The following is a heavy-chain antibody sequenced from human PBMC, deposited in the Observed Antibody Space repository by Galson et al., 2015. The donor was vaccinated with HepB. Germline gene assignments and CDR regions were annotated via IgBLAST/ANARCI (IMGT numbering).Heavy chain of an antibody. D-gene: IGHD3-10*01. CDR3: ARGGRITMVRGVMTAFDY. V-gene: IGHV1-69*13. J-gene: IGHJ4*02. CDR2: IIPIFGIA. Sequence: SVKVSCKASGGTFSSYATSWVRQAPGQGLEWMGGIIPIFGIANYAQKFQGRVTITADESTSTAYMELSSLRSEDTAVYYCARGGRITMVRGVMTAFDYWGQGTLVTVSS. CDR1: GGTFSSYA.